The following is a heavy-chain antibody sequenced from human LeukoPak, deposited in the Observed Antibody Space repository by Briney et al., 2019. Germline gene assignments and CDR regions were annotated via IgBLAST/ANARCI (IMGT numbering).Heavy chain of an antibody. V-gene: IGHV4-59*01. CDR3: ARVRAGAYYYDSSGRFDY. Sequence: SETLSLTCTVSGGSISSYYWSWIRQPPGKGLEWIGYIYYSGSTNYNPSLKSRVTISVDTSKNQFSLKLSSVTAADTAVYYCARVRAGAYYYDSSGRFDYWGQGTLVTVSS. CDR1: GGSISSYY. CDR2: IYYSGST. J-gene: IGHJ4*02. D-gene: IGHD3-22*01.